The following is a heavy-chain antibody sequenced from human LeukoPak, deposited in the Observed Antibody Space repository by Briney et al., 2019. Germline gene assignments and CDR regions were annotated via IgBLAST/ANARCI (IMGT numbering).Heavy chain of an antibody. Sequence: ASVKVSCKASGYTFTSSGISWVRQAPGQGLEWMGWISAYNGNTNYAQKLQGRVTMTTDTSTSTAYMELRSLRSDDTAVYYCARAVSGSLYGDFDFWGQGTLVTVSS. D-gene: IGHD1-26*01. CDR2: ISAYNGNT. CDR1: GYTFTSSG. CDR3: ARAVSGSLYGDFDF. V-gene: IGHV1-18*01. J-gene: IGHJ4*02.